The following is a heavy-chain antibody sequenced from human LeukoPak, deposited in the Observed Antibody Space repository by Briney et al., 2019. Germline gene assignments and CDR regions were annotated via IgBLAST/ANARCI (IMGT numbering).Heavy chain of an antibody. Sequence: SETLSLTCAVYGGSFSGYYWSWIRQPPGKGLEWIGEINHSGSTNYNPSLKSRVTISVDTSKNQFSLKLSSVTAADTAVYYCARQGPELVPTIVGATRWFDPWGQGTLVTVSS. D-gene: IGHD1-26*01. CDR2: INHSGST. J-gene: IGHJ5*02. CDR3: ARQGPELVPTIVGATRWFDP. V-gene: IGHV4-34*01. CDR1: GGSFSGYY.